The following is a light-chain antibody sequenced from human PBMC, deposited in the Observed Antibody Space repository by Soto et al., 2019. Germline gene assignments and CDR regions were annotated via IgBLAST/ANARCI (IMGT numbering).Light chain of an antibody. CDR3: QQYNNWPRT. V-gene: IGKV3-11*01. J-gene: IGKJ1*01. Sequence: ETMLTQSPASLSLSPGERATLSWRASQSVGSYLAWYQHKPGQAPRLLISDASNRATGIPARFSGSGSGTEFTLTISSLQSEDFAVYYCQQYNNWPRTVGQGTKV. CDR1: QSVGSY. CDR2: DAS.